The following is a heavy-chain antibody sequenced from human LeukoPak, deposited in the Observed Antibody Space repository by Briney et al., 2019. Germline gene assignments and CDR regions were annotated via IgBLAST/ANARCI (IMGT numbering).Heavy chain of an antibody. Sequence: PSETLSLTCTVSGGSISSGGYYWSWIRQHPGKGLEWIGYIYYSGSTYYNPSLKSRVTISVDTSKNQFSLKLSSVTAADTAVYYCARAPIKYYAIRFDYWGQGTLVTVSS. CDR2: IYYSGST. D-gene: IGHD2-2*01. CDR1: GGSISSGGYY. CDR3: ARAPIKYYAIRFDY. J-gene: IGHJ4*02. V-gene: IGHV4-31*03.